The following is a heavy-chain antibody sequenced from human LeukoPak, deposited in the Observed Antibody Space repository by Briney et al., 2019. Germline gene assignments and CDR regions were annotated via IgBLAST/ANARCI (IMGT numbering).Heavy chain of an antibody. V-gene: IGHV1-18*01. CDR3: ARELSYGDYRPENWFDP. J-gene: IGHJ5*02. D-gene: IGHD4-17*01. CDR2: ISAYNGNT. CDR1: GYTFTSYG. Sequence: ASVKVSCKASGYTFTSYGISWVRQAAGQGLEWMGWISAYNGNTNYAQKLQGRVTMTTDTSTSTAYMELRSLRSDDTAVYYCARELSYGDYRPENWFDPWGQGTLVTVSS.